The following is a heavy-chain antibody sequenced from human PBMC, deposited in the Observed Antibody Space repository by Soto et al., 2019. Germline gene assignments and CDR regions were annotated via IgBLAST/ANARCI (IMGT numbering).Heavy chain of an antibody. CDR3: AIDLRTVPTTRNWFDP. V-gene: IGHV3-11*01. Sequence: GGSLRLSCAASGFTFSDYYMSWIRQAPGKGLEWVSYISSSGSTIYYADSVKGRFTISRDNAKNSLYLQMNSLRAEDTAVYYCAIDLRTVPTTRNWFDPWGQGTLVTVSS. CDR1: GFTFSDYY. CDR2: ISSSGSTI. J-gene: IGHJ5*02. D-gene: IGHD2-15*01.